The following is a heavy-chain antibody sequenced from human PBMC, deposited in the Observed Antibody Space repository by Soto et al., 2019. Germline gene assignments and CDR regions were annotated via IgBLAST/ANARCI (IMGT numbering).Heavy chain of an antibody. V-gene: IGHV5-51*01. CDR3: ARHVYYDVLKKNY. CDR1: GYNFANYW. CDR2: IYPGDSDT. J-gene: IGHJ4*02. D-gene: IGHD3-9*01. Sequence: PGESLKISCKGSGYNFANYWIGWVRQMPGKGLEWMGIIYPGDSDTRYSPSFQGQVSISVDKSITTAYLQWSSLKASDTAIYYCARHVYYDVLKKNYWGQGTLVTVSS.